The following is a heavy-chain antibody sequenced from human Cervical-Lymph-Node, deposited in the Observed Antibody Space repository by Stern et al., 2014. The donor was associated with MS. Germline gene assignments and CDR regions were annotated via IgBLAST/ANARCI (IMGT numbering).Heavy chain of an antibody. Sequence: VQLVQSGADVKKPGASVKVSCKASGYTFTNYGITWVRQAPGQGLEWVGWISAYSGNTKYAQSLQGRVSMTTDTSTRTAFMELRSLRSDDTAVYYCARDGYSSSSRADYWGQGTLVTVSS. CDR1: GYTFTNYG. CDR3: ARDGYSSSSRADY. D-gene: IGHD6-6*01. CDR2: ISAYSGNT. V-gene: IGHV1-18*01. J-gene: IGHJ4*02.